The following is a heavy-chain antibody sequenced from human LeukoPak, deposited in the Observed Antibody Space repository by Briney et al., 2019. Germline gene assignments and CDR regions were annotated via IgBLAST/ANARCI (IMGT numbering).Heavy chain of an antibody. D-gene: IGHD3-22*01. V-gene: IGHV4-59*08. CDR3: ARHINVRYYFDRSGYALDF. CDR2: ISHSGST. CDR1: GGSINSYY. J-gene: IGHJ4*02. Sequence: SETLSLTCTVSGGSINSYYWSWIRQPPGKGLEWIGYISHSGSTNYNPSLKSRVTISVDTSKNQVSLKLSSVTAADTAVYYCARHINVRYYFDRSGYALDFWGQGTLVTVSS.